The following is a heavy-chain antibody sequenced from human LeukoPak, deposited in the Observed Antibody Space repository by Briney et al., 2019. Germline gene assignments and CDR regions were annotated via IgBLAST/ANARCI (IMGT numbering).Heavy chain of an antibody. CDR3: ARVVWGQLTYYFDY. Sequence: GGSLRLSCAASGFTFSSYTMRWVRQAPGKGLEWVSSISGSSSYIYYADSVKGRFTISRDNAKNSLYLQMHSLRAEDTAVYYCARVVWGQLTYYFDYWGQGTLVTVSS. V-gene: IGHV3-21*01. J-gene: IGHJ4*02. CDR1: GFTFSSYT. CDR2: ISGSSSYI. D-gene: IGHD3-16*01.